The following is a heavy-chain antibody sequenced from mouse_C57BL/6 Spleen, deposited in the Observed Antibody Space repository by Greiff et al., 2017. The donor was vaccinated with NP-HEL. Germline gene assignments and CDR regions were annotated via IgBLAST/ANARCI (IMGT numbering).Heavy chain of an antibody. CDR3: ARSTTVVATVDY. V-gene: IGHV1-80*01. CDR2: IYPGDGDT. CDR1: GYAFSSYW. J-gene: IGHJ2*01. Sequence: VQLQQSGAELVKPGASVKISCKASGYAFSSYWMNWVKQRPGKGLEWIGQIYPGDGDTNYNGKFKGKATLTADKSSSTAYMQLSSLTSEDSAVYFCARSTTVVATVDYWGQGTTLTVSS. D-gene: IGHD1-1*01.